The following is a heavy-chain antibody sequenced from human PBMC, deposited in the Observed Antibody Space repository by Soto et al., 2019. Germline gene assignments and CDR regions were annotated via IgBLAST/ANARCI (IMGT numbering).Heavy chain of an antibody. CDR2: ISYDGSSK. J-gene: IGHJ5*02. Sequence: QVQLVESGGGVVQPGRSLRLSCAASGFIFSSYAMHWVRQAPGKGLEWVAVISYDGSSKYYADSVKGRFTISRDNSKNTLYLQMNSLSDEDTAVYCCTRADPTVTLSVFDPWGQGTLVTVSS. V-gene: IGHV3-30-3*01. D-gene: IGHD4-17*01. CDR3: TRADPTVTLSVFDP. CDR1: GFIFSSYA.